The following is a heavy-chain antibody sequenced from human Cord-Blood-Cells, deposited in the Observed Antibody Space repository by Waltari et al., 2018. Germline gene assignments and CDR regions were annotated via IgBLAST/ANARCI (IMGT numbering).Heavy chain of an antibody. J-gene: IGHJ4*02. CDR2: INHSGST. D-gene: IGHD3-3*01. CDR3: ARGRSGYYYPDY. Sequence: QVQLQQWGAGLLKPSETLSLTCAVYGWSFSGYYWSWIRQPPGKGLEWIGEINHSGSTNYNPSLKSRVTISVDTSKNQFSLKLSSVTTADTAVYYCARGRSGYYYPDYWGQGTLVTVSS. CDR1: GWSFSGYY. V-gene: IGHV4-34*01.